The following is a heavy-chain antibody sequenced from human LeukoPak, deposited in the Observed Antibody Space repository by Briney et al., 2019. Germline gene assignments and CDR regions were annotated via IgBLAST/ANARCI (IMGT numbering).Heavy chain of an antibody. V-gene: IGHV1-69*04. CDR1: GGTFSSYA. CDR3: AVHYYDSSGPDDY. Sequence: ASVKVSCKASGGTFSSYAISWVRQAPGQGLEWMGRIIPILGIANYAQKFQGRVTITADKSTSTAYMELSSLRSEDTAVYYCAVHYYDSSGPDDYWGQGTLVTVSS. J-gene: IGHJ4*02. CDR2: IIPILGIA. D-gene: IGHD3-22*01.